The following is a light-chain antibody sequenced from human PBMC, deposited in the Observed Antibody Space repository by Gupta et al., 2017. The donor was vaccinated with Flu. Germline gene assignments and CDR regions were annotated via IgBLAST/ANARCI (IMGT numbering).Light chain of an antibody. CDR2: EVT. CDR1: SNDIGRYNY. J-gene: IGLJ2*01. V-gene: IGLV2-14*01. Sequence: QPALTQPASVSGSPGPSITISCTGTSNDIGRYNYVSWYQHHPGKAPKLMIYEVTNRPSGVSDRFSGSKSGNTASLTISGLQAEDEADYYCNSFTSTSTPLVFGGGTKLTVL. CDR3: NSFTSTSTPLV.